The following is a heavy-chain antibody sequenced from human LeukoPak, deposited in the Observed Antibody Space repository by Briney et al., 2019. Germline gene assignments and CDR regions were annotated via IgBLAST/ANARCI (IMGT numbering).Heavy chain of an antibody. CDR1: GDSVSSNSAA. CDR2: TYYRSKWYN. J-gene: IGHJ6*02. CDR3: AFSAAIRYYYGMDV. D-gene: IGHD2-2*02. V-gene: IGHV6-1*01. Sequence: SQTLSLTCAISGDSVSSNSAAWNWIRQSPSRGLEWLGRTYYRSKWYNDYAVSGKSRITINPDTSKNQFSLQLNSVTPEDTAVYYCAFSAAIRYYYGMDVWGQGTTVTVSS.